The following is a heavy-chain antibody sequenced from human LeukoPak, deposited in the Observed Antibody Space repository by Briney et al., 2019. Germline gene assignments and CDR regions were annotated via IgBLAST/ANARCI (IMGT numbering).Heavy chain of an antibody. Sequence: SETLSLTCAVYGGSFSGYYRSWIRQPPGKGLEWIGYIYYSGNTNYNPSLKSRFTISVDTSKNQFSLRLTSVTAADTAVYYCARLARVAAAGSYSYHSLDVWGQGTTVTVSS. CDR1: GGSFSGYY. J-gene: IGHJ6*02. V-gene: IGHV4-59*08. CDR3: ARLARVAAAGSYSYHSLDV. D-gene: IGHD6-13*01. CDR2: IYYSGNT.